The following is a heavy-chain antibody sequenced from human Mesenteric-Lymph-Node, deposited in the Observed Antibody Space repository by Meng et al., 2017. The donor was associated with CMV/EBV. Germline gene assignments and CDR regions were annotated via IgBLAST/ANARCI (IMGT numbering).Heavy chain of an antibody. CDR3: ARGLYYYDSSGYPKENWFDP. CDR1: GFMFSTYR. CDR2: ISSGSDAI. V-gene: IGHV3-48*04. Sequence: GESLKISYAASGFMFSTYRMNWVRQAPGKGLEWVSYISSGSDAIYYADSVKGRFTISRDNAKNSLYLQMNSLRAEDTAVYYCARGLYYYDSSGYPKENWFDPWGQGTLVTVSS. D-gene: IGHD3-22*01. J-gene: IGHJ5*02.